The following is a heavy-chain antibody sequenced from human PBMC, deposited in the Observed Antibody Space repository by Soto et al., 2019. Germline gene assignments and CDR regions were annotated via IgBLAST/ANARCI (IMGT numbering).Heavy chain of an antibody. D-gene: IGHD4-17*01. V-gene: IGHV3-23*01. CDR1: GFTFSSYA. Sequence: GGSLRLSCAASGFTFSSYAMSWVRQAPGKGLEWVSGISGSGGSTYYADSVKGRFTISRDNSKNTLYLQMNSLRAEDTAVYYCAKDHYGDYVGRFDYCGQGTLVTVSS. J-gene: IGHJ4*02. CDR2: ISGSGGST. CDR3: AKDHYGDYVGRFDY.